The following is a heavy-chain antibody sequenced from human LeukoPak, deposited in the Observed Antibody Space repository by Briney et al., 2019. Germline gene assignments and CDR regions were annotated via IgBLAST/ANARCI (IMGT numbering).Heavy chain of an antibody. CDR2: ISPGGGPT. Sequence: GGSLRLSCAGSGFPFSSHGMNWGRQAPGKGLEWVSGISPGGGPTYYADSVKGRFPISRDDSKNTLYLQMKNLRAEDTAVYYCAKDGAWLRFDDWGQGILVTVSS. D-gene: IGHD5-12*01. CDR3: AKDGAWLRFDD. V-gene: IGHV3-23*01. CDR1: GFPFSSHG. J-gene: IGHJ4*02.